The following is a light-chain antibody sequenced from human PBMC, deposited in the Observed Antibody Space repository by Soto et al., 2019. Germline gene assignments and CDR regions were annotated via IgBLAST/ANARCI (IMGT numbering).Light chain of an antibody. CDR2: AAS. CDR1: QTIRRN. J-gene: IGKJ1*01. Sequence: DIQMTQSPSTLSASLGDRVTITCRASQTIRRNLNWYQQKPGQAPKLLIYAASSLQSGVPSRSSGSGSGTEFTLTISSLQPDDFETYYCQQYNSYPWTFGQGTKVDI. CDR3: QQYNSYPWT. V-gene: IGKV1-5*01.